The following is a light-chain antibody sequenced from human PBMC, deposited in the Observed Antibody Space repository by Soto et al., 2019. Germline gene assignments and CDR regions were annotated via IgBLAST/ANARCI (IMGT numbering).Light chain of an antibody. CDR2: STS. V-gene: IGLV1-44*01. J-gene: IGLJ1*01. CDR1: SSNIGSNT. Sequence: QSVLTQPPSASGTPGQIVAISCSGSSSNIGSNTVTWYQQLPGTAPKLLIYSTSQRSSGVPGRFSGSKSGASASLSISGLQYEDEADYYCAGWDDRLDFYVFGKGTKVTV. CDR3: AGWDDRLDFYV.